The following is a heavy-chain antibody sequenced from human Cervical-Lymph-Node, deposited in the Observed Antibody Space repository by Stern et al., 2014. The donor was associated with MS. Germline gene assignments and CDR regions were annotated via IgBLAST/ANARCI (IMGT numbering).Heavy chain of an antibody. Sequence: VQLVESGGGVVQPGRSLRLSCAASGFTFSSYGMHWVRQAPGKGLEWVAVIWYDGSNKYYADSVKGRFTISRDNSKNTLYLQMNSLRAEDTAVYYCARPRIVGEVWDFDYWGQGTLVTVSS. CDR3: ARPRIVGEVWDFDY. J-gene: IGHJ4*02. CDR2: IWYDGSNK. D-gene: IGHD1-26*01. CDR1: GFTFSSYG. V-gene: IGHV3-33*01.